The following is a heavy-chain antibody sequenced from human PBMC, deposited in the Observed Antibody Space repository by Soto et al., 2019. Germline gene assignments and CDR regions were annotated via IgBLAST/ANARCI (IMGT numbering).Heavy chain of an antibody. D-gene: IGHD3-22*01. Sequence: QVQLQESGPGLVKPSQTLSHTCTVSCGSISSGGYYCSWICQHPGKGLEWIGYIYHSGSTYYNPSLNSRVTISVDTSKNHFALKLSSVTAADTAVYHCARVKYYDSSGHFDYWGQSTLVTVSS. CDR3: ARVKYYDSSGHFDY. CDR2: IYHSGST. J-gene: IGHJ4*02. V-gene: IGHV4-31*03. CDR1: CGSISSGGYY.